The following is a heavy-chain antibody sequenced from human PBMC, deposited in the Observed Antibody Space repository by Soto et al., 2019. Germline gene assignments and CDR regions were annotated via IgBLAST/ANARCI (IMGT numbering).Heavy chain of an antibody. V-gene: IGHV1-69*13. D-gene: IGHD6-13*01. J-gene: IGHJ3*02. Sequence: SVKVSCKASGGTFSSYAISWVRQAPGQGLEWMGGIIPIFGTANYAQKFQGRVTITADESTSTAYMELSSLRSEDTAVYYCARDGVYSSSWYFGIWGQGTMVTVSS. CDR1: GGTFSSYA. CDR2: IIPIFGTA. CDR3: ARDGVYSSSWYFGI.